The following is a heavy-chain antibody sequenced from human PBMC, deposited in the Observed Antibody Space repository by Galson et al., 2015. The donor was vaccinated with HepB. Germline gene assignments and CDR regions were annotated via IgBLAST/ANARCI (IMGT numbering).Heavy chain of an antibody. V-gene: IGHV3-33*01. CDR3: AREMTGDCSSTSCYIWASPYFDL. D-gene: IGHD2-2*02. CDR2: IWYDGSNK. CDR1: GFTFSSYG. Sequence: SLRLSCAASGFTFSSYGMHWVRQAPGKGLEWVAVIWYDGSNKYYADSVKGRFTISRDNSKNTLYLQMNSLRAEDTAVYYCAREMTGDCSSTSCYIWASPYFDLWGRGTLVTVSS. J-gene: IGHJ2*01.